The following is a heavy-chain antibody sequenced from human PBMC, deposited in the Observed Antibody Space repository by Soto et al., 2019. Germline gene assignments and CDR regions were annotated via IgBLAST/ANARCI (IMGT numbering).Heavy chain of an antibody. CDR2: IKQDGSEK. Sequence: EVQLVESGGGLVQPGGSLRLSCAASGFTFSSYWMSWVRQAPGKGLEWVANIKQDGSEKYYVDSVKGRFTISRDNAKNSLYMQMNSLRAEDTAVYYCARGSRPRITIFGVVIRPGPYYMDVWGKGTTVTDSS. CDR3: ARGSRPRITIFGVVIRPGPYYMDV. D-gene: IGHD3-3*01. CDR1: GFTFSSYW. J-gene: IGHJ6*03. V-gene: IGHV3-7*01.